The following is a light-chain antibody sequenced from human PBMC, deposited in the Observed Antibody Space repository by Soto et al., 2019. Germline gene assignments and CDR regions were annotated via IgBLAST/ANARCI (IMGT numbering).Light chain of an antibody. CDR3: QSYSTSDVV. CDR1: SGSIASSY. J-gene: IGLJ3*02. Sequence: NFMLTQSHSVSESLGKTVTLSCTRSSGSIASSYVQWYQQRPGSAPTTVIYEDRQRPSGVPDRFSGSIDSSSNSASLIISGLETEDEADYYCQSYSTSDVVFGGGTKLTVL. CDR2: EDR. V-gene: IGLV6-57*04.